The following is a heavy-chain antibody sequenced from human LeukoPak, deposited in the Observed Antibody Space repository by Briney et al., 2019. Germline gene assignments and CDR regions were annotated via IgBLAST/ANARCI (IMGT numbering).Heavy chain of an antibody. Sequence: ASVKVSCKASGYTFTSYDINWVRQAPGQGLEWTGRINPNSGGTNYAQKFQGRVTMTRDTSISTAYMELSRLRSDDTAVYYCARADSSSWYFWGQGTLVTVSS. CDR2: INPNSGGT. CDR1: GYTFTSYD. D-gene: IGHD6-13*01. J-gene: IGHJ4*02. CDR3: ARADSSSWYF. V-gene: IGHV1-2*06.